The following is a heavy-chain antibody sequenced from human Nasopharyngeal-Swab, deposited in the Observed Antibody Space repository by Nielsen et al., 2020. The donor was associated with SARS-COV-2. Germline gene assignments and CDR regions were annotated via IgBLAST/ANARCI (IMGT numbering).Heavy chain of an antibody. CDR2: TYYRSRWYN. Sequence: SQTLSLTCAISVDSVSSHSAAWNWIRQSPSRGLEWLGRTYYRSRWYNDYAVSVKSRITINLDTSKNQFSLQLNSVTPEDTAVYYCAKDAVAGPYNWFDPWGQGTLVTVSS. D-gene: IGHD6-19*01. CDR1: VDSVSSHSAA. CDR3: AKDAVAGPYNWFDP. J-gene: IGHJ5*02. V-gene: IGHV6-1*01.